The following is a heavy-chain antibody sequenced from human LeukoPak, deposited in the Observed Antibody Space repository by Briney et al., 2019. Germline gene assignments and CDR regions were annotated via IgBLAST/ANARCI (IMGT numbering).Heavy chain of an antibody. D-gene: IGHD4-17*01. V-gene: IGHV4-39*07. CDR3: ARARGVGEYYYYYYMDV. Sequence: SETLSLTCTVSGGSISSSSYYWGWIRQPPGKGLEWIGSIYYSGSTYYNPSLKSRVTISVDTSKNQFSLKLSSVTAADTAVYYCARARGVGEYYYYYYMDVWGKGTTVTVSS. CDR2: IYYSGST. CDR1: GGSISSSSYY. J-gene: IGHJ6*03.